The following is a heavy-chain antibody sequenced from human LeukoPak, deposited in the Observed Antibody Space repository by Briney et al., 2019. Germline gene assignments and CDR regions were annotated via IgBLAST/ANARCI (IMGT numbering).Heavy chain of an antibody. V-gene: IGHV4-59*08. CDR2: IYYSGST. CDR1: GGXISSYY. CDR3: ARHGWEPPFDY. Sequence: PLETLSLTCTVSGGXISSYYCSWIRQPPGKGLEWIGYIYYSGSTNYNPSLKSRVTISVDTSKNQFSLKLSSVTAADTAVYYCARHGWEPPFDYWGQGTLVTVSS. J-gene: IGHJ4*02. D-gene: IGHD4-23*01.